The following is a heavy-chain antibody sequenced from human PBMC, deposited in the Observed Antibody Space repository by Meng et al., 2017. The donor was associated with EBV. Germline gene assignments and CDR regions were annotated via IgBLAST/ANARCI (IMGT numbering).Heavy chain of an antibody. CDR1: GSTFTCYD. CDR3: ARGMGYYYGMDV. Sequence: VELVEVGAEGKNPGASSNVSCKASGSTFTCYDSNGVRQAPGQGIEWMGWMNPNSGHTGSAQKFQGRFTMTRHTSINTAYMELSSLGFEDTAVYYCARGMGYYYGMDVWGQGTMVTVSS. D-gene: IGHD1-26*01. J-gene: IGHJ6*02. CDR2: MNPNSGHT. V-gene: IGHV1-8*01.